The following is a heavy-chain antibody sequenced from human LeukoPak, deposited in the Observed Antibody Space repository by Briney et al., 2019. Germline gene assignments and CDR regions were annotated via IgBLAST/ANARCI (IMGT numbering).Heavy chain of an antibody. CDR2: INHSGST. CDR3: ARRGDVDTVTFDY. J-gene: IGHJ4*02. D-gene: IGHD5-18*01. V-gene: IGHV4-34*01. CDR1: GGSFSGYY. Sequence: SETLSLTCAVYGGSFSGYYWSWIRQPPGKGMEWIGEINHSGSTNYNPSLKSRVTISVDTSKNQFSLKLSSVTAADTAVYYCARRGDVDTVTFDYWGQGTLVTVSS.